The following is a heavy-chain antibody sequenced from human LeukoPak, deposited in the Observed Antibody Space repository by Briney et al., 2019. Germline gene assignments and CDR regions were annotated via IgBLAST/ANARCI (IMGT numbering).Heavy chain of an antibody. D-gene: IGHD3-3*01. CDR2: INHSGST. Sequence: SETLSLTCAVYGGSFSGYYWSWIRQPPGKGLEWIGEINHSGSTNYNPSLKSRVTISVDTSKNQFSLKLSSVTAADTAVYYCARAAFWSGYRDYGMDVWGQGTTVTVSS. V-gene: IGHV4-34*01. J-gene: IGHJ6*02. CDR3: ARAAFWSGYRDYGMDV. CDR1: GGSFSGYY.